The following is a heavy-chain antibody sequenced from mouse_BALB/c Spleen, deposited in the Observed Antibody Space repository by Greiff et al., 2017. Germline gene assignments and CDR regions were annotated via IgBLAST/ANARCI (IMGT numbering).Heavy chain of an antibody. Sequence: EVKLMESGGGLVQPGGSRKLSCAASGFTFSDYGMAWVRQAPGKGPEWVAFISNLAYSIYYADTVTGRFTISRENAKNTLYLEMSSLRSEDTAMYYCARDVTGTGYFDYWGQGTTLTVSS. D-gene: IGHD4-1*01. J-gene: IGHJ2*01. CDR1: GFTFSDYG. CDR2: ISNLAYSI. V-gene: IGHV5-15*02. CDR3: ARDVTGTGYFDY.